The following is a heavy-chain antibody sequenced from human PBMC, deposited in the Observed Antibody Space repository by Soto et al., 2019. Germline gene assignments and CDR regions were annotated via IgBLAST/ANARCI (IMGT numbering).Heavy chain of an antibody. V-gene: IGHV1-58*01. D-gene: IGHD3-22*01. Sequence: GASVKVSCKDSGFTFTSSAVQWVRQARGQRLEWKGWIVVGSGNTNYAQKFQERVTITRDMSTSTAYMELSSLRSEVTAVYYCAAASPRYYYDSSGQLAPYYYYGMDVWGQGTTVTVSS. J-gene: IGHJ6*02. CDR2: IVVGSGNT. CDR3: AAASPRYYYDSSGQLAPYYYYGMDV. CDR1: GFTFTSSA.